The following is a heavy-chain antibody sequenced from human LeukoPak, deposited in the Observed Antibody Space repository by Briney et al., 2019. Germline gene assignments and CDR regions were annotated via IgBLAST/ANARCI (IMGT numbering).Heavy chain of an antibody. Sequence: GGSLRLSCAASGFTFSSYSMNWVRQAPGKGLEWVSSISSSSSYIYYADSVKGRFTISRDNAKNSLYLQMNSLRAEDTALYYCARGPLLTATGYYFDYWGQGTLVTVSS. D-gene: IGHD5-12*01. CDR1: GFTFSSYS. CDR3: ARGPLLTATGYYFDY. J-gene: IGHJ4*02. CDR2: ISSSSSYI. V-gene: IGHV3-21*04.